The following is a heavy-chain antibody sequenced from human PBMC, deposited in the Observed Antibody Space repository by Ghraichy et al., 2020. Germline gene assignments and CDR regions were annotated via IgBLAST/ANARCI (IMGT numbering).Heavy chain of an antibody. CDR3: ARDLVGVIGYYDNDVDV. D-gene: IGHD3-10*01. CDR2: IKQDGSEK. CDR1: GFSFSSYW. Sequence: GGSLRLSCAASGFSFSSYWMSWVRQAPGKGLEWVANIKQDGSEKHYVDSVKGRFTISRDNAKNSLYLQMKSLRAEDTAVYYCARDLVGVIGYYDNDVDVWGQGTTVTVSS. V-gene: IGHV3-7*01. J-gene: IGHJ6*02.